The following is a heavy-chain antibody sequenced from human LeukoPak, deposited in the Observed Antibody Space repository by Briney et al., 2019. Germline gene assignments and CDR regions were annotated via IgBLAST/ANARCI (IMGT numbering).Heavy chain of an antibody. D-gene: IGHD2/OR15-2a*01. CDR2: VYHTGDI. CDR3: ARGGYCNTVTCYLGYYYMDV. Sequence: SETLSLTCAVSDYPISGYYWGWIRQPPGKGLEWIGSVYHTGDIQYNPPLQSRVTISLDKSNNQFSLKLTSVTAADTAVYFCARGGYCNTVTCYLGYYYMDVWGKGTTVTVSS. CDR1: DYPISGYY. V-gene: IGHV4-38-2*01. J-gene: IGHJ6*03.